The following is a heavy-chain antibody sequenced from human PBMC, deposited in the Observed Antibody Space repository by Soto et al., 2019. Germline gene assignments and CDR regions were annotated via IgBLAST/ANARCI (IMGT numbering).Heavy chain of an antibody. CDR2: ISGSGGST. D-gene: IGHD4-4*01. CDR3: AKSPANDYSNSWFDP. J-gene: IGHJ5*02. Sequence: GGSLRLSCAASGFTFSSYAMSWVRQAPGKGLEWVSAISGSGGSTYYADSVKGRFTISRDNSKNTLYLQMNSLRAEDTAVYYRAKSPANDYSNSWFDPWGQGTLVTVSS. CDR1: GFTFSSYA. V-gene: IGHV3-23*01.